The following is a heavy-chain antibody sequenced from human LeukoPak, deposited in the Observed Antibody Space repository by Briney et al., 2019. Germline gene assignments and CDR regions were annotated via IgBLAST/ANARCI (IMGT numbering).Heavy chain of an antibody. Sequence: SVKVSCKACGGTFSSYAISWVRQATGQGLEWMGRIIPILGIANYAQKFQGRVTITADKSTSTAYMELSSLRSEDTAVYYCARVKKGRYSGAFDIWGQGTMVTVSS. CDR2: IIPILGIA. V-gene: IGHV1-69*04. D-gene: IGHD2-15*01. J-gene: IGHJ3*02. CDR3: ARVKKGRYSGAFDI. CDR1: GGTFSSYA.